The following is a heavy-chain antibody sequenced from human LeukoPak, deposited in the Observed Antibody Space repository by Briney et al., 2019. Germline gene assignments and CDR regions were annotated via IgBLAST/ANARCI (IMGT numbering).Heavy chain of an antibody. CDR3: AKSRDYDYYYGMDV. CDR1: GFTFSSYA. CDR2: ISGSGGST. D-gene: IGHD2-21*02. Sequence: GGSLRLSCAASGFTFSSYAMSWVRQAPGKGLEWVSAISGSGGSTYYADSVKGRFTISRDNSNNTLYLQMNSLRAEDTAVYYCAKSRDYDYYYGMDVWGQGTTVTVSS. V-gene: IGHV3-23*01. J-gene: IGHJ6*02.